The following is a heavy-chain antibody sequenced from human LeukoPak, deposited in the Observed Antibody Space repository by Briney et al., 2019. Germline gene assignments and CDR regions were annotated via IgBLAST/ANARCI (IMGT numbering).Heavy chain of an antibody. D-gene: IGHD6-19*01. CDR2: ISYDGSNK. CDR3: AKGVAGTPCYYYGMDV. V-gene: IGHV3-30*18. CDR1: GFTFSSYG. Sequence: GGSLRLSCAASGFTFSSYGMHWVRQAPGKGLEWVAVISYDGSNKYYADSVKGRFTISRDNSKNTLYLQMNSLRAEDTAVYYCAKGVAGTPCYYYGMDVWGQGTTVTVSS. J-gene: IGHJ6*02.